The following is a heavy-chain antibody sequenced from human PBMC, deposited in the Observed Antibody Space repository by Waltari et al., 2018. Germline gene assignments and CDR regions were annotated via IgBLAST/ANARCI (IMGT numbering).Heavy chain of an antibody. J-gene: IGHJ3*02. CDR3: VRPGSTVTPRAFDI. CDR1: GGSISSSYN. V-gene: IGHV4-39*01. D-gene: IGHD4-17*01. CDR2: MYYSGAT. Sequence: QLQLQESGPGLVNPSETLSLNCTSSGGSISSSYNWAWVRQAPGKGLEWVGTMYYSGATSNNPAPDSRLSMSIDTSKNLFSLKLSSVTATDTAVYFCVRPGSTVTPRAFDIWGQGIKVTVSS.